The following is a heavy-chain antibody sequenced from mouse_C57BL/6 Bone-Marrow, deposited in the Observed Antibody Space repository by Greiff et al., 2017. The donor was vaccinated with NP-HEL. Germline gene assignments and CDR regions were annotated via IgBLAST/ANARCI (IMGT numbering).Heavy chain of an antibody. CDR3: ARDLSSLDY. Sequence: EVHLVESGGGLVKPGGSLKLSCAASGFTFSSYAMSWVRQTPEKRLEWVATISDGGSYTYYPDNVKGRFTISRDNAKNNLYLQMSHLKSEDTAMYYCARDLSSLDYWGQGTTLTVSS. CDR2: ISDGGSYT. V-gene: IGHV5-4*01. CDR1: GFTFSSYA. J-gene: IGHJ2*01. D-gene: IGHD1-1*01.